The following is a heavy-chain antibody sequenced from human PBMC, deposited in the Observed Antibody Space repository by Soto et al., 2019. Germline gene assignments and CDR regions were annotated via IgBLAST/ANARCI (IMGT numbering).Heavy chain of an antibody. D-gene: IGHD6-13*01. J-gene: IGHJ5*02. V-gene: IGHV4-31*03. CDR2: IYYSGST. CDR3: AREHSSSWYGNNWFDP. CDR1: CGSISSGGYY. Sequence: SETLSLTCTVSCGSISSGGYYWSWIRQHPGKGLEWIGYIYYSGSTYYNPSLKSRVTISVDTSKNQFSLKLSSVTAADTAVYYCAREHSSSWYGNNWFDPWGQGTLVTVSS.